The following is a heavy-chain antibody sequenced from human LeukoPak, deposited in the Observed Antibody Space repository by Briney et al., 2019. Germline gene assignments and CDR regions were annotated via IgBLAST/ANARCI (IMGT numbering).Heavy chain of an antibody. CDR1: GGSSSGYY. D-gene: IGHD3-10*01. J-gene: IGHJ5*02. CDR2: IYYSGST. CDR3: AREGYYYGSGNSWFDP. V-gene: IGHV4-59*01. Sequence: SETLSLTCAVSGGSSSGYYWSWIRQPPGKGLEWIGYIYYSGSTNYNPSLKSRVTISVDTSKNQFSLKLSSVTAADTAVYYCAREGYYYGSGNSWFDPWGQGTLVTVSS.